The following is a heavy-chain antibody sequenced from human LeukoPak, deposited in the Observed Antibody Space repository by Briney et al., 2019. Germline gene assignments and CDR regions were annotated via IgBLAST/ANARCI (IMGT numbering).Heavy chain of an antibody. V-gene: IGHV3-33*01. CDR3: ARNGFYDFWSGYYTNYYYYGMDV. CDR2: IWYDGSYK. D-gene: IGHD3-3*01. J-gene: IGHJ6*02. Sequence: PGGSLRLSCAASGFTFSSYGMHWVRQAPGKGLEWVAVIWYDGSYKFYADSVKGRFTISRDNSRNTLYLQMNSLRAEDTAVYYCARNGFYDFWSGYYTNYYYYGMDVWGQGTTVTVSS. CDR1: GFTFSSYG.